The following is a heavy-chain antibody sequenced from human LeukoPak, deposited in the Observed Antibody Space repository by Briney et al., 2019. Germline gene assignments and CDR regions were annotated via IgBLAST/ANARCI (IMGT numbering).Heavy chain of an antibody. J-gene: IGHJ5*02. CDR2: INSDGSIT. CDR1: GFTFSSYW. D-gene: IGHD3-16*01. Sequence: GGSLRLSCAASGFTFSSYWMHWVRQAPGKGLVWVSLINSDGSITSYADSVKGRFTISRDNAKNTLFLQMNSLRAEDTAVYYCVREFGKIDGGTWGQGTLVTASS. CDR3: VREFGKIDGGT. V-gene: IGHV3-74*01.